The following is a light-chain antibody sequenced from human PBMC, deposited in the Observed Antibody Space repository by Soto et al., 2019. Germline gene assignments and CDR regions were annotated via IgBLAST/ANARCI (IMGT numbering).Light chain of an antibody. CDR1: SGDVGGNKY. CDR3: SAFTGTTYV. Sequence: QSVLTQPASVSGSPGQSITISCTGSSGDVGGNKYVSWYQQYPGKAPKLMICDVSHRPSGVSNRFSGSKSGNTASLTISGLQAEDEADYYCSAFTGTTYVFGTGTKSPS. CDR2: DVS. J-gene: IGLJ1*01. V-gene: IGLV2-14*01.